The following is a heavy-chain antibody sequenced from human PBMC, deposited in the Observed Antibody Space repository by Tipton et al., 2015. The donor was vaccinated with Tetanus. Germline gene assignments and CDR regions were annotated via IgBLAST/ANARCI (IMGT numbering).Heavy chain of an antibody. Sequence: QVQLVQSGAEVKPSETLSLTCTVSGDSISSSDYYWGWIRQPPGKGLEWIGSIYHTGNTYYNPSLKSRATVSVDTAKNQFSLMLSSVTSRDTAVYYCATVPTIAVTGTALGGYWGQGTLVTVSS. V-gene: IGHV4-39*01. D-gene: IGHD6-19*01. CDR2: IYHTGNT. CDR3: ATVPTIAVTGTALGGY. CDR1: GDSISSSDYY. J-gene: IGHJ4*02.